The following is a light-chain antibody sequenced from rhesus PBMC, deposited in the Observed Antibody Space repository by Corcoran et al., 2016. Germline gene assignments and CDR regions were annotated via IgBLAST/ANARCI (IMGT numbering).Light chain of an antibody. CDR3: QQDYSWPLT. Sequence: EIVMTQSPATLSLSPGERATLSCRASQSVSRSLAWYQQKPGQAPKLLVYGASSRATGIPDRFSASGSGTEFNFTISSLGPEDVGVYYCQQDYSWPLTFGGGTKVELK. CDR2: GAS. V-gene: IGKV3-42*01. CDR1: QSVSRS. J-gene: IGKJ4*01.